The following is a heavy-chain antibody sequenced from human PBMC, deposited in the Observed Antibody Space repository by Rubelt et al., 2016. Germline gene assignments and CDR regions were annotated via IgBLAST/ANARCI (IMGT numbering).Heavy chain of an antibody. D-gene: IGHD2-15*01. V-gene: IGHV3-21*01. J-gene: IGHJ4*02. CDR2: ISDGGRYI. CDR1: GGSFSGYY. Sequence: VQLQQWGAGLLKPSETLSLTCAVYGGSFSGYYWNWIRQPPGKGLEWVSSISDGGRYIYLADSVKGRFTISRDDAKNSLDLQMNSLGAEDSAVYYCAKDSTAYCVGGSCLFDYWGQGTLVTVSS. CDR3: AKDSTAYCVGGSCLFDY.